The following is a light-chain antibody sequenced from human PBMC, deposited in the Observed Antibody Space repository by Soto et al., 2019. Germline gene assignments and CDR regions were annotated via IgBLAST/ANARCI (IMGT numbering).Light chain of an antibody. V-gene: IGLV1-44*01. J-gene: IGLJ2*01. CDR3: LLSYPAYPGVNVV. CDR1: SSNIGSNT. CDR2: GND. Sequence: QSVLTQPPSASGTPGHRVTISCSGGSSNIGSNTVNWYQHLPGAAPKLLIYGNDQRPSGVPDRFSGSKSGTSVFLAISGLQSEDEADYYCLLSYPAYPGVNVVFGGGTKLTVL.